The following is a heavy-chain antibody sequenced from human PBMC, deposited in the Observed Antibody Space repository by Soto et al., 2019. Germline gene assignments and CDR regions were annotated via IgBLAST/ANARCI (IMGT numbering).Heavy chain of an antibody. J-gene: IGHJ6*03. Sequence: GGSLRLSCAASGFTLSSYAMSWVRQAPGKGLEWVSAISGSGGSTYYADSVKGRFTISRDNSKNTLYLQMNSLRAEDTAVYYCAKAGYCSSATCATRYYYMDVWGKGITVTVSS. CDR2: ISGSGGST. V-gene: IGHV3-23*01. CDR3: AKAGYCSSATCATRYYYMDV. D-gene: IGHD2-2*01. CDR1: GFTLSSYA.